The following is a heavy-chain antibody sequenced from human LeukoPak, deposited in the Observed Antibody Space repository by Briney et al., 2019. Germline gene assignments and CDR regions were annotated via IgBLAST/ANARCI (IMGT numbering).Heavy chain of an antibody. J-gene: IGHJ4*02. CDR1: GFTFSSYW. D-gene: IGHD1-26*01. V-gene: IGHV3-30-3*01. CDR3: ARVAWELREGGPSPVDY. Sequence: PGGSLRLSCAASGFTFSSYWMSWVRQAPGKGLEWVAVISYDGSNKYYADSVKGRFTISRDNSKNTLYLQMNSLRAEDTAVYYCARVAWELREGGPSPVDYWGQGTLVTVSS. CDR2: ISYDGSNK.